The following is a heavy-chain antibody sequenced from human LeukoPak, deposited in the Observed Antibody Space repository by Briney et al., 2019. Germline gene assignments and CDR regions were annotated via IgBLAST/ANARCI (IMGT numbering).Heavy chain of an antibody. V-gene: IGHV4-59*01. CDR1: GGSISSYY. J-gene: IGHJ6*02. CDR2: IYYSGST. D-gene: IGHD6-13*01. CDR3: ARHSSSWYDNYYYYYGMDV. Sequence: SETLSLTCTVSGGSISSYYWSWIRQPPGTGLEWIGYIYYSGSTNYNPSLKSRVTISVDTSKNQFSLKLSSVTAADTAVYYCARHSSSWYDNYYYYYGMDVWGQGTTVTVSS.